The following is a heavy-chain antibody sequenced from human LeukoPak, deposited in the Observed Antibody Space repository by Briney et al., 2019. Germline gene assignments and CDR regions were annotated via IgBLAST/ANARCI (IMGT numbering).Heavy chain of an antibody. CDR3: ARRAGAYSHPYDY. V-gene: IGHV3-21*04. D-gene: IGHD4/OR15-4a*01. CDR1: GFIFSTYS. CDR2: ISSTSGNK. J-gene: IGHJ4*02. Sequence: GGSLRLSCTASGFIFSTYSTIWVRQAPGKGLEWVSSISSTSGNKYYADSVKGRFTISRDNAKNSLYLQMNSLRAEDTAVYYCARRAGAYSHPYDYWGQGTLVTVSS.